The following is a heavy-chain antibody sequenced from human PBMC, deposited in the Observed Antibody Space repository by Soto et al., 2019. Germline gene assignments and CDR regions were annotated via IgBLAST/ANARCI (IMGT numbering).Heavy chain of an antibody. Sequence: PSETLSLTCTVSGGSISSSSYYWGWIRQPPGKGLEWIGNIYYSGNSGSTYYNPSLKSRVTISVDTSKNQFSLKLSSVTAADTALYYCARTRTVAYYYGMDVWGQGTTVTVSS. D-gene: IGHD4-4*01. CDR2: IYYSGNSGST. V-gene: IGHV4-39*01. CDR1: GGSISSSSYY. J-gene: IGHJ6*02. CDR3: ARTRTVAYYYGMDV.